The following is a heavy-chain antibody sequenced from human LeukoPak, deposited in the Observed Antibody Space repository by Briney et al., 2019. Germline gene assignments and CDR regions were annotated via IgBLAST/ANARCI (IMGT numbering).Heavy chain of an antibody. Sequence: GGSLRLSCAVSGITLSHYGMSWVRQAPGKGLEWVSSISSSSSYIYYADSVKGRFTISRDNAKNSLYLQMNSLRAEDTAVYYCARDDSRGYPMYYFDYWGQGTLVTVSS. CDR2: ISSSSSYI. CDR1: GITLSHYG. V-gene: IGHV3-21*01. J-gene: IGHJ4*02. D-gene: IGHD3-22*01. CDR3: ARDDSRGYPMYYFDY.